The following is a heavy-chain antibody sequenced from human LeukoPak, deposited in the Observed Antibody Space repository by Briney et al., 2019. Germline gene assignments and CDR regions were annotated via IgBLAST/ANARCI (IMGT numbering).Heavy chain of an antibody. J-gene: IGHJ6*02. CDR3: ARDLLRFLEWSPYYYYGMDV. D-gene: IGHD3-3*01. CDR1: GFTFSDCY. V-gene: IGHV3-11*01. Sequence: GGSLRLSCAASGFTFSDCYMSWIRQAPGKGLEWVSYISSSGSTIYYADSVKGRFTISRDNAKNSLYLQMNSLRAEDTAVYYCARDLLRFLEWSPYYYYGMDVWGQGTTVTVSS. CDR2: ISSSGSTI.